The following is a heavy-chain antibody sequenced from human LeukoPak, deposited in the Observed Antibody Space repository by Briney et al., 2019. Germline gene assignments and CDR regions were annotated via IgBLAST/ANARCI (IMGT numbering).Heavy chain of an antibody. Sequence: GSLRLSCAASGFTFSVYWMTWVRQAPGKGLEWVATIDQYGGQKNYVESVKGRFTISRDNAENSLFLQMNSLRADDTAVYYCATEVWYRADSWGQGTVVT. CDR3: ATEVWYRADS. CDR1: GFTFSVYW. V-gene: IGHV3-7*05. J-gene: IGHJ4*02. D-gene: IGHD2-15*01. CDR2: IDQYGGQK.